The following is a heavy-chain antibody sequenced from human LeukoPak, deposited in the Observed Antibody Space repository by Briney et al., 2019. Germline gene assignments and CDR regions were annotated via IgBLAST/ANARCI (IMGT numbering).Heavy chain of an antibody. Sequence: PGRSLRLSCAASGFTFSSYGMHWVRQAPGKGLEWVAVISYDGSNKYYADSVKGRFTISRDNSKNTLYLQMNSLRAEDTAVYYCAKGRYYDFWSGHEAGIAFDIWGQGTMVTVSS. CDR2: ISYDGSNK. J-gene: IGHJ3*02. CDR3: AKGRYYDFWSGHEAGIAFDI. CDR1: GFTFSSYG. D-gene: IGHD3-3*01. V-gene: IGHV3-30*18.